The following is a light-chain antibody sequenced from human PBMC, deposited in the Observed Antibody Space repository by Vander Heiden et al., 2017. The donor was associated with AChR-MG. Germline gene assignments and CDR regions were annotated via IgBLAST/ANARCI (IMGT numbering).Light chain of an antibody. Sequence: DIQMTQSPSSLSASEGDRVTITCRASQSISSYLNWYQQKPGKAPKLLIYAASSLQSGVPSRFSGSGSGTDFTLTISRLQPEDFATYYCQQRDSTLYTFGQGTKLEIK. V-gene: IGKV1-39*01. CDR1: QSISSY. CDR2: AAS. J-gene: IGKJ2*01. CDR3: QQRDSTLYT.